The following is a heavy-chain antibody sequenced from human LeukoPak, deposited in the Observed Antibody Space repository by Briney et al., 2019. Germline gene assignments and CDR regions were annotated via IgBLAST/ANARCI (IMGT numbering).Heavy chain of an antibody. CDR3: AKQLGYCSDGSCYFPY. V-gene: IGHV3-23*01. D-gene: IGHD2-15*01. Sequence: GGSLRLSCAASGFTFSSSATSWVRQAPGKGLEWVSAISNNGGYTYYADSVQGRCTISRDNSKSTLCLQMNSLRAEDTAVYYCAKQLGYCSDGSCYFPYWGQGTLVTVSS. CDR2: ISNNGGYT. J-gene: IGHJ4*02. CDR1: GFTFSSSA.